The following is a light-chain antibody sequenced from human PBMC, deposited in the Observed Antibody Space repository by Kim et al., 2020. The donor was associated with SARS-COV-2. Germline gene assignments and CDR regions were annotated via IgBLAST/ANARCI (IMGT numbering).Light chain of an antibody. CDR1: ALPKQY. Sequence: VSPEQTARITCSGDALPKQYAYWYQQKPGQAPVLVIYKDSERPSGIPERFSGSSSGTTVTLTISGVQAEDEADYYCQSADSSGTYVFGTGTKVTVL. V-gene: IGLV3-25*03. CDR3: QSADSSGTYV. CDR2: KDS. J-gene: IGLJ1*01.